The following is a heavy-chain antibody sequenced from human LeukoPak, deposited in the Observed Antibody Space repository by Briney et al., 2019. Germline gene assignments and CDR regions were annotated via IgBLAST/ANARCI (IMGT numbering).Heavy chain of an antibody. CDR1: GFTFSSYA. V-gene: IGHV3-23*01. Sequence: GGSLRLSCAASGFTFSSYAMSWVRQASGKGLEWVSAISGSGGSTYYADSVKGRFTISRDNSKNTLYLQMNSLRAEDTAVYYCAKGGSTMIVVVIGGDFDYWGQGTLVTVSS. D-gene: IGHD3-22*01. CDR3: AKGGSTMIVVVIGGDFDY. CDR2: ISGSGGST. J-gene: IGHJ4*02.